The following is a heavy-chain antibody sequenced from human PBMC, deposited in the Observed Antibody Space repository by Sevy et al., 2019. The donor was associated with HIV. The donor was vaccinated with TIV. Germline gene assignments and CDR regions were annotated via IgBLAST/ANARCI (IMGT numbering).Heavy chain of an antibody. D-gene: IGHD5-18*01. Sequence: GGSLRLSCVVSGLTFSSDSMNWVRQAPGKGLEWLVYIRSSSRTIYYADSVEGRFTISRDNDKKSVFLQMNNLRDEDSATYYCARDVDTPFVRSFDSWGQGTLVTVSS. CDR1: GLTFSSDS. CDR3: ARDVDTPFVRSFDS. CDR2: IRSSSRTI. J-gene: IGHJ4*02. V-gene: IGHV3-48*02.